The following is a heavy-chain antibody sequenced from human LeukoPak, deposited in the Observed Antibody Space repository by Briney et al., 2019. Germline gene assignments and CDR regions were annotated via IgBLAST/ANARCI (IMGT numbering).Heavy chain of an antibody. V-gene: IGHV3-21*01. CDR2: ISSSSSYI. J-gene: IGHJ4*02. CDR3: ARDRGGSSGWYRFRGRPYYFDY. Sequence: FSXYSMNWARQXPGKGLEWVSSISSSSSYIYYADSVKGRFTISRDNAKNSLYLQMNSLRAEDTAVYYCARDRGGSSGWYRFRGRPYYFDYWGQGTLVTVSS. D-gene: IGHD6-19*01. CDR1: FSXYS.